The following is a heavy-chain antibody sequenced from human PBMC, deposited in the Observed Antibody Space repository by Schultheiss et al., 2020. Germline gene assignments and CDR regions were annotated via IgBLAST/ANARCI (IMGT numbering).Heavy chain of an antibody. CDR2: IYYSGST. Sequence: SETLSLTCTVSGGSISSGGYYWSWIRQHPGKGLEWIGYIYYSGSTYYNPSLKSRVTISVDTSKNQFSLKLSSVTAADTAVYYCASLGYSYGPNFDYWGQGTLVTVSS. J-gene: IGHJ4*02. V-gene: IGHV4-31*03. D-gene: IGHD5-18*01. CDR3: ASLGYSYGPNFDY. CDR1: GGSISSGGYY.